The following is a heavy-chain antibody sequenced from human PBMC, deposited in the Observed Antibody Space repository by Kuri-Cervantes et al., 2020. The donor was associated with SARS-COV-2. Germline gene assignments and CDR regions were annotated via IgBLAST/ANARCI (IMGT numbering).Heavy chain of an antibody. D-gene: IGHD3-10*01. V-gene: IGHV4-4*07. Sequence: ESLKISCTVSGGSISSYYWSWIRQPAGKGLEWIGRIYTSGSTNYNPSLKSRVTMSVDTSKNQFSLKLSSVTAADTAVYYCARERGILLWFRESYDAFDIWGQGTMVTVSS. CDR1: GGSISSYY. J-gene: IGHJ3*02. CDR2: IYTSGST. CDR3: ARERGILLWFRESYDAFDI.